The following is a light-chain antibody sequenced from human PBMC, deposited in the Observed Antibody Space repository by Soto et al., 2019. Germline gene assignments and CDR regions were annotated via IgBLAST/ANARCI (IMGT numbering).Light chain of an antibody. V-gene: IGKV1-27*01. J-gene: IGKJ3*01. Sequence: DIQMTQSPSSLSASVGDRVTITCRASQGSSNYLARYQQKPGKVPQLLIYAASTLQSGVPSRFSRSGSVTDFTLTISSLQPEDVATYYCRQYNSAPLTCGPGTEVDIK. CDR3: RQYNSAPLT. CDR2: AAS. CDR1: QGSSNY.